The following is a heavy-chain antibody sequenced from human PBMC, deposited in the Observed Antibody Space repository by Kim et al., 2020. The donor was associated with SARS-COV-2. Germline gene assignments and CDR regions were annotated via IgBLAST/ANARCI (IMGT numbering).Heavy chain of an antibody. Sequence: GGSLRLSCAASGFTFSSYGMHWVRQAPGKGLEWVAVIWYDGSNKYYADSVKGRFTISRDNSKNTLYLQMNSLRAEDTAVYYCARDGIVVVPAASFQVGGMDVWGQGTTVTVSS. CDR1: GFTFSSYG. V-gene: IGHV3-33*01. CDR2: IWYDGSNK. CDR3: ARDGIVVVPAASFQVGGMDV. D-gene: IGHD2-2*01. J-gene: IGHJ6*02.